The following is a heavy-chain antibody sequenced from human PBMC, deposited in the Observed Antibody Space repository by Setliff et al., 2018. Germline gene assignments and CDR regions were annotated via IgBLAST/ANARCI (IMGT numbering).Heavy chain of an antibody. D-gene: IGHD3-22*01. Sequence: VSLTCGVTGYSIGSGYYWGWIRLSPGKGLEWIGDISHSGYTYYNPSLSSRVVISVDTSKNLVSLKLSSVTAADTAIYYCARRYYDSTGYYYYAFDIWGRGTMVTVSS. CDR1: GYSIGSGYY. V-gene: IGHV4-38-2*01. J-gene: IGHJ3*02. CDR3: ARRYYDSTGYYYYAFDI. CDR2: ISHSGYT.